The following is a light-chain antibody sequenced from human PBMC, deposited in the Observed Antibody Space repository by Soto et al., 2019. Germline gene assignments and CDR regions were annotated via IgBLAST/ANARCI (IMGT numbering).Light chain of an antibody. CDR1: QSVSSSY. CDR2: GAS. J-gene: IGKJ1*01. Sequence: EIVLTQSPGTRSLSPGGRGTLACRASQSVSSSYLAWYQQKPGQAPRLLIYGASSRATGIPDRFSGSGSGTDFTLTISRLEPEDFAVYYCQQYDSSPQTFGQGTKVDI. CDR3: QQYDSSPQT. V-gene: IGKV3-20*01.